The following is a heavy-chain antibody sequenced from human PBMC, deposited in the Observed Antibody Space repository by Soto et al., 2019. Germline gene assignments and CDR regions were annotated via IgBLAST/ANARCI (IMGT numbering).Heavy chain of an antibody. J-gene: IGHJ4*02. CDR3: VKLNWNDINGY. CDR1: GFTFASHP. D-gene: IGHD1-20*01. V-gene: IGHV3-23*01. CDR2: ISGESATI. Sequence: EVQLLESGGGLVQPGGSLRLSCAASGFTFASHPLSWVRQAPGKGLEWVSAISGESATIDYADSVKGRFTISRDYSDNTVYLQMNSLRADDTAVYHCVKLNWNDINGYWGQGTLVTVSS.